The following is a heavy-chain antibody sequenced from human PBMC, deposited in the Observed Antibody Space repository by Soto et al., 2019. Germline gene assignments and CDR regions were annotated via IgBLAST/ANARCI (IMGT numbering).Heavy chain of an antibody. Sequence: EDQVVESGGGLVQPGGSLRLSCAASGFTVSSAYMSWVRQGPGKGLEWVSVIYNDGRTYYAESVKSRFTISRESSRNTLSLQMSSLRAEDTAIYYCARDLDYGALVDAFDIWGQGTVVTVSS. CDR3: ARDLDYGALVDAFDI. CDR2: IYNDGRT. V-gene: IGHV3-66*01. CDR1: GFTVSSAY. J-gene: IGHJ3*02. D-gene: IGHD4-17*01.